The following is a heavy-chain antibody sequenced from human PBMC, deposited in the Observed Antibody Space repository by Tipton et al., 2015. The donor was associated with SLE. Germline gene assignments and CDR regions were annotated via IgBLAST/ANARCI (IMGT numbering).Heavy chain of an antibody. V-gene: IGHV4-59*01. D-gene: IGHD1-20*01. CDR3: ASGNNWNGPGEFDS. CDR1: GGSISGFY. J-gene: IGHJ4*02. Sequence: TLSLTCTVPGGSISGFYWTWIRQPPGKGLEWIGYSFYSRSTYYNPSLQSRVTISTDTSKNQFSLRLSSVTAADTAVYYCASGNNWNGPGEFDSWGRGTQVSVSS. CDR2: SFYSRST.